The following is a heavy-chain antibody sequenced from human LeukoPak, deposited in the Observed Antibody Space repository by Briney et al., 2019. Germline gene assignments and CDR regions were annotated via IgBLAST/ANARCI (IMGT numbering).Heavy chain of an antibody. V-gene: IGHV4-34*01. CDR2: IYHSGST. CDR1: GGSFSGYY. CDR3: ASRGRYCSGGSCYASKFDY. D-gene: IGHD2-15*01. Sequence: PSETLSLTCAVYGGSFSGYYWSWIRQPPGKGLEWIGEIYHSGSTNYNPSLKSRVTISVDTSKNQFSLKLSSVTAADTAVYYCASRGRYCSGGSCYASKFDYWGQGTLVTVSS. J-gene: IGHJ4*02.